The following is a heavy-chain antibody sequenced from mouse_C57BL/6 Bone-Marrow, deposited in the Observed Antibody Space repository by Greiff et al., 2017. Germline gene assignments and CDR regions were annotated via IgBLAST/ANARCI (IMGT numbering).Heavy chain of an antibody. Sequence: QSGPGLVKPSQSLSLTCSVTGYSITSGYYWNWIRQFPGNKLEWMGYISYDGSNNYNPSLKNRISITRDTSKNQFFLKLNSVTTEDTATXYCARHLLWSFDYWGQGTTLTVSS. J-gene: IGHJ2*01. CDR1: GYSITSGYY. CDR2: ISYDGSN. CDR3: ARHLLWSFDY. D-gene: IGHD2-1*01. V-gene: IGHV3-6*01.